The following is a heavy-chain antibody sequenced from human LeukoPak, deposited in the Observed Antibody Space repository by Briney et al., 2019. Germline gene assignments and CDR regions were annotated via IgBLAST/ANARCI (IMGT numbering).Heavy chain of an antibody. CDR3: ARDRNYYGSGSYDNYYGMDV. D-gene: IGHD3-10*01. J-gene: IGHJ6*02. CDR2: ISAYNGNT. Sequence: GASVKVSCKASGYTLTSYGISWVRQAPGQGLEWMGWISAYNGNTNYAQKLQGRVTMTTDTSTSTAYMELRSPRSDDTAVYYCARDRNYYGSGSYDNYYGMDVWGQGTTVTVSS. CDR1: GYTLTSYG. V-gene: IGHV1-18*01.